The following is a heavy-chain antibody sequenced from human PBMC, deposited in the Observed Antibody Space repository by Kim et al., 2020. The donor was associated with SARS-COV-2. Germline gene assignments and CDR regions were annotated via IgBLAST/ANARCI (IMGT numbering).Heavy chain of an antibody. V-gene: IGHV4-31*03. CDR2: IYYSGST. D-gene: IGHD6-6*01. Sequence: SETLSLTCTVSGGSISSGGYYWSWIRQYPGKGLEWIGYIYYSGSTYYNPSLKSRVTISVDTAENQFSLKLNSVTAADTAVYYCARAASSLNYGMDVWGQGTTVTVSS. J-gene: IGHJ6*02. CDR1: GGSISSGGYY. CDR3: ARAASSLNYGMDV.